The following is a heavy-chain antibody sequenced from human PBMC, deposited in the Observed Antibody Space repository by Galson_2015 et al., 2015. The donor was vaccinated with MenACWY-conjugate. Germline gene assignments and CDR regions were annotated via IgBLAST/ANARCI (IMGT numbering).Heavy chain of an antibody. D-gene: IGHD4/OR15-4a*01. V-gene: IGHV3-74*01. CDR3: AKSRGASFYFDS. CDR2: INPGGSST. CDR1: GFILNTFW. Sequence: SLRLSCAASGFILNTFWMHWVRQAPGKGPVWVSRINPGGSSTTYADYVKDRFTISMDNAKNTLYLQMNSLRPEDTAVFYCAKSRGASFYFDSWGQGTLVTVSS. J-gene: IGHJ4*02.